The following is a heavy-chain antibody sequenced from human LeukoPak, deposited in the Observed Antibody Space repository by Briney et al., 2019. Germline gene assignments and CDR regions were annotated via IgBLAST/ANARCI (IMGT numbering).Heavy chain of an antibody. CDR3: ARVRRGYDYYFDY. V-gene: IGHV3-11*01. D-gene: IGHD2-15*01. CDR2: ISSSGGTI. Sequence: GGSLRLSCAASGFTFSDYYMSWIRQAPGEGLEWVSYISSSGGTIYYADSVKGRFTISRDNAKNSLYLQMNSLRAEDTAVYYCARVRRGYDYYFDYWGQGTLVTVSS. J-gene: IGHJ4*02. CDR1: GFTFSDYY.